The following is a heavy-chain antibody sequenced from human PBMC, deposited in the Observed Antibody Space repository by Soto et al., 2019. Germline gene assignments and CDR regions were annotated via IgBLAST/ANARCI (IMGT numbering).Heavy chain of an antibody. Sequence: WPRQAPGQGLEWMGRIVPILGIANYAQKFQGRVTITADKSTSTAYMELNSLESEDTAVYYCSRDDSDCFFNWGRGTLVTVSS. D-gene: IGHD2-21*02. CDR2: IVPILGIA. V-gene: IGHV1-69*04. J-gene: IGHJ4*02. CDR3: SRDDSDCFFN.